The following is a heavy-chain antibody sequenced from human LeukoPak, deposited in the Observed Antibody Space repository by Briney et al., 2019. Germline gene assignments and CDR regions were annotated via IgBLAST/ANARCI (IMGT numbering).Heavy chain of an antibody. Sequence: SETLSLTCIVSGYSLSSGYYWGWIRQPPGKGLEWIGSIHHSGTTYYNPSLKSRVTISVDTSRNQFSLKLSSVTAADTAVYYCARGHYTNDYWGQGTLVTVSS. CDR1: GYSLSSGYY. CDR3: ARGHYTNDY. CDR2: IHHSGTT. V-gene: IGHV4-38-2*02. D-gene: IGHD4-11*01. J-gene: IGHJ4*02.